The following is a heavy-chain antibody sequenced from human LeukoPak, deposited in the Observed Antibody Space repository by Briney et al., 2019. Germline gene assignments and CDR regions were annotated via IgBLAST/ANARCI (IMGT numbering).Heavy chain of an antibody. V-gene: IGHV3-11*04. CDR3: AREGYDFWSGYYKGSEFDY. D-gene: IGHD3-3*01. J-gene: IGHJ4*02. Sequence: GGSLRLSCSASGFIFSTYNMSWIRQAPGKGLEWVSYISSSGSTIYYADSVKGRFTISRDNAKNSLYLQMNSLRAEDTAVYYCAREGYDFWSGYYKGSEFDYWGQGTLVTVSS. CDR2: ISSSGSTI. CDR1: GFIFSTYN.